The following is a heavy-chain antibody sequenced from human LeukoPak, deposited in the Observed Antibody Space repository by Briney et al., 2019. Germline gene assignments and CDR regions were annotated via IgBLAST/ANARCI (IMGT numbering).Heavy chain of an antibody. Sequence: ASVKVSCKASGYTFSSNYMHWVRQAPGQGLEWMGIINPSGGSTTHAQKFQGRVTMTTDTSTSTAYMELRSLRSDDTAVYYCAREAGSSSWYNWFDPWGQGTLVTVSS. CDR2: INPSGGST. D-gene: IGHD6-13*01. J-gene: IGHJ5*02. V-gene: IGHV1-46*01. CDR1: GYTFSSNY. CDR3: AREAGSSSWYNWFDP.